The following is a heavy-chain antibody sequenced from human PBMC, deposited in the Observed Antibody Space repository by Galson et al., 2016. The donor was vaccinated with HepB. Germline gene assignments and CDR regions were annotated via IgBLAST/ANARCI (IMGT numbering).Heavy chain of an antibody. CDR3: TRGVTGTTLIEY. CDR1: GDTLSTFS. V-gene: IGHV1-69*05. J-gene: IGHJ4*02. CDR2: IIPVSGAA. Sequence: SVKVSCKASGDTLSTFSLGWVRQAPGQGLEWLGGIIPVSGAAHYTQRFQERLTLTRDTSISTAYMELSGLRSEDTAVYYCTRGVTGTTLIEYWGQGTLVTVSS. D-gene: IGHD1-7*01.